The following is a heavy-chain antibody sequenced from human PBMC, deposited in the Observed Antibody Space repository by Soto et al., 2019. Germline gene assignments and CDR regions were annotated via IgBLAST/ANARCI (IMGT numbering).Heavy chain of an antibody. Sequence: GGSLRLSCAASGFTSSTYAMNWVRQAPGKGLEWVSIISGSGLSTYYADSVKGRFTISRDNSKNTLYLQMNGLRAEDTAVYYCAKDQGFGNLGAEYFHHWGQGSLVTVSS. CDR3: AKDQGFGNLGAEYFHH. D-gene: IGHD1-7*01. J-gene: IGHJ1*01. CDR1: GFTSSTYA. V-gene: IGHV3-23*01. CDR2: ISGSGLST.